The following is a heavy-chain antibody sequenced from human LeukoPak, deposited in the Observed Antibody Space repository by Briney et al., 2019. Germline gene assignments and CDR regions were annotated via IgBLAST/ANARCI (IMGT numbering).Heavy chain of an antibody. CDR1: GFTFDDYG. CDR3: AKDLAYDYPRSNFDY. CDR2: ISGSGGST. J-gene: IGHJ4*02. D-gene: IGHD4-11*01. V-gene: IGHV3-23*01. Sequence: PGGSLRLSCAASGFTFDDYGMSWVRQAPGKGLEWVSAISGSGGSTYYADSVKGRFTISRDNPKNTLYLQMNSLRAEDTAVCYCAKDLAYDYPRSNFDYWGQGTLVTVSS.